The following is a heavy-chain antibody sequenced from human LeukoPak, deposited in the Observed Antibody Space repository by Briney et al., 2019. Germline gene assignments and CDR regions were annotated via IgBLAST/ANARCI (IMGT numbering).Heavy chain of an antibody. V-gene: IGHV4-30-4*01. J-gene: IGHJ5*02. D-gene: IGHD6-13*01. CDR2: IYYSGST. Sequence: SQTLSLTCTVSGGSISSGDYYWSWIRQPPGKGLEWIGYIYYSGSTYYDPSLKSRVTISVDTSKNQFSLKLSSVTAADTAVYYCARLDIAAAGINWFDPWGQGTLVTVSS. CDR1: GGSISSGDYY. CDR3: ARLDIAAAGINWFDP.